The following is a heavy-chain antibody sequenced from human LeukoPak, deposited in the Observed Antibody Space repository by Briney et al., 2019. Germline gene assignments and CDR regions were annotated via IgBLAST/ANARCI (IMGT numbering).Heavy chain of an antibody. CDR2: IYTSGST. CDR3: AREAFPIPYAFDI. CDR1: GGSISSGSYY. V-gene: IGHV4-61*02. J-gene: IGHJ3*02. Sequence: PSQTLSLTCTVSGGSISSGSYYWSWIRQPAGKGLEWIGRIYTSGSTNYNPSLKSRVTISVDTSKNQFSLKLSSVTAADTAVYYCAREAFPIPYAFDIWGQGTMVTVSS. D-gene: IGHD2/OR15-2a*01.